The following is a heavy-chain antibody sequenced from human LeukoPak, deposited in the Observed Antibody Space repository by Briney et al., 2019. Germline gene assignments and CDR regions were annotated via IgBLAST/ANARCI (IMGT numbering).Heavy chain of an antibody. CDR1: GFTFSSYS. CDR2: ISSSSSYI. Sequence: PGGSLRLSCAASGFTFSSYSMNWVREAPGKGLVWVSSISSSSSYIYYADSVKGRFTISRDNAKNSLYLQMNSLRAEDTAVYYCARVDGDYVSVDYWGQGTLVTVSS. J-gene: IGHJ4*02. V-gene: IGHV3-21*01. CDR3: ARVDGDYVSVDY. D-gene: IGHD4-17*01.